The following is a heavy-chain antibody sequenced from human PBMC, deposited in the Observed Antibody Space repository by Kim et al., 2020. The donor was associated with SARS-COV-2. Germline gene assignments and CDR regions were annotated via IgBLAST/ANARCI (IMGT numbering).Heavy chain of an antibody. CDR3: ARDNPDYGDYEYGRYYYYGMDV. CDR2: ISYDGSNK. CDR1: GFTFSSYA. V-gene: IGHV3-30*04. D-gene: IGHD4-17*01. J-gene: IGHJ6*02. Sequence: GGSLRLSCAASGFTFSSYAMHWVRQAPGKGLEWVAVISYDGSNKYYADSVKGRFTISRDNSKNTLYLQMNSLRAEDTAVYYCARDNPDYGDYEYGRYYYYGMDVWGQGTTVTVSS.